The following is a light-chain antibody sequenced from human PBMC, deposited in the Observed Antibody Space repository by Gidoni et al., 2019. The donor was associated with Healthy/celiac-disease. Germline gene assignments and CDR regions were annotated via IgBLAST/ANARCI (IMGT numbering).Light chain of an antibody. J-gene: IGKJ4*01. V-gene: IGKV3-20*01. Sequence: ELVLTQSPGTLSLSPGERATLSCRASQSVSSSYLAWYQQKPGQAPRLLIYGASSRATGIPDRVSGSGSGTDFTLTISRLEPEDFAVYYCQQYGSPQVTFGGGTKVEIK. CDR3: QQYGSPQVT. CDR2: GAS. CDR1: QSVSSSY.